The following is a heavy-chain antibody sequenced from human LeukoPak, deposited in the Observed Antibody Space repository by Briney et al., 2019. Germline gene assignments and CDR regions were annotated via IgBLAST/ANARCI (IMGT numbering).Heavy chain of an antibody. J-gene: IGHJ4*02. CDR1: GGSISSSSHY. Sequence: PSETLSLTCTVSGGSISSSSHYWAWIRQSPGTGLEWIGSIYYSGSTNYNPSLKSRVTISVDTSKNQFSLKLSSVTAADTAVYYCARRSCSGGSCYSVRYWGQGTLVTVSS. CDR2: IYYSGST. CDR3: ARRSCSGGSCYSVRY. V-gene: IGHV4-39*07. D-gene: IGHD2-15*01.